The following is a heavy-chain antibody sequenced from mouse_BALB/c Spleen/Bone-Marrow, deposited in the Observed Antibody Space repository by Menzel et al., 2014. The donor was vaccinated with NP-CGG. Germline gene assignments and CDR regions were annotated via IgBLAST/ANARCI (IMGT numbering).Heavy chain of an antibody. D-gene: IGHD4-1*01. CDR2: ISSGSTAI. V-gene: IGHV5-17*02. J-gene: IGHJ1*01. CDR3: ARGGNWDDFDV. CDR1: GFTFSSFG. Sequence: EVNVVEPGGGLVQPGGSRKLSCAASGFTFSSFGMHWVRQAPEKGLEWVAYISSGSTAICYADTVKGRFTISRDNPKNTLFLQMTSLRSEDTAMYYCARGGNWDDFDVWGAGTTVTVSS.